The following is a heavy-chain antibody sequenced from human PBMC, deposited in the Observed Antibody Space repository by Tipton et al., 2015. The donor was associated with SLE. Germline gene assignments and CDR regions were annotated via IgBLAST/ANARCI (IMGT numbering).Heavy chain of an antibody. CDR2: IYYSGST. V-gene: IGHV4-59*12. Sequence: TLSLTCTVSGGSISSYYWSXXRQPPGKGLEWIGYIYYSGSTNYNPSLKSRVTISVDTSKNQFSLKLSSVTAADTAVYYCARVGHSTPDYWGQGTLITVSS. D-gene: IGHD2-2*01. J-gene: IGHJ4*02. CDR3: ARVGHSTPDY. CDR1: GGSISSYY.